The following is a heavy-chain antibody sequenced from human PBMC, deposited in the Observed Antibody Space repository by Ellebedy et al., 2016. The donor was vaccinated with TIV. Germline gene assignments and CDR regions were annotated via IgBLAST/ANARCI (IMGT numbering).Heavy chain of an antibody. Sequence: PGGSLRLSCKTSGSSFTSSWIAWVRQMPGQGLKWIGIIYPGDSDTRYSPSFQGQVTISADKSISTAFLQWSSLKASDTAMYYGARPTNYSNYESWGQGTLVTVSS. J-gene: IGHJ4*02. CDR3: ARPTNYSNYES. D-gene: IGHD4-11*01. V-gene: IGHV5-51*01. CDR1: GSSFTSSW. CDR2: IYPGDSDT.